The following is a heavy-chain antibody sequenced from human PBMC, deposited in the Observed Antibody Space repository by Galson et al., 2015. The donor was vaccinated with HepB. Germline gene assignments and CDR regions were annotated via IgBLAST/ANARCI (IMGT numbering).Heavy chain of an antibody. V-gene: IGHV3-23*01. Sequence: SLRLSCAASGFTFSYYAMAWARQAPGKGLEWISAIPPSGDNTYSADSTKGRFFNSRDNSQNTLFLQMTSLRADDTAIYFCAKVFPEKTDGWYRQALYYFDSWGQGTRVTVSS. J-gene: IGHJ4*02. CDR3: AKVFPEKTDGWYRQALYYFDS. CDR2: IPPSGDNT. D-gene: IGHD6-19*01. CDR1: GFTFSYYA.